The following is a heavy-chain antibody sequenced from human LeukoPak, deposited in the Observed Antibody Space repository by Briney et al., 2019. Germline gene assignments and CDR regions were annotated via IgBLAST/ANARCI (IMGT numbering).Heavy chain of an antibody. CDR3: ARRAGAYSHPYDY. D-gene: IGHD4/OR15-4a*01. V-gene: IGHV3-30*12. Sequence: PGGSLRLSRAASGFTFSSYGIHWVRQAPGKGLEWVTFISYDGSNKYHADSVKGRFTISRDNSKNTLYLQMNSLRAEDTAVYYCARRAGAYSHPYDYWGQGTLVTVSS. CDR1: GFTFSSYG. CDR2: ISYDGSNK. J-gene: IGHJ4*02.